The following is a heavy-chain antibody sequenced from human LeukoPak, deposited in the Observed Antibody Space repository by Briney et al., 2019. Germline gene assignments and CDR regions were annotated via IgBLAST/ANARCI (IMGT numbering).Heavy chain of an antibody. V-gene: IGHV3-21*01. Sequence: GASPRLSCAASGFTFSSYAISWVRQAPGKGLEWVSSISSSSSYIYYADSVKGRFTISRDNAKNSLYLQMNSLRAEDTAVYYCAREGPGIQYDYWGQGTLVTVSS. CDR3: AREGPGIQYDY. D-gene: IGHD3-10*01. J-gene: IGHJ4*02. CDR1: GFTFSSYA. CDR2: ISSSSSYI.